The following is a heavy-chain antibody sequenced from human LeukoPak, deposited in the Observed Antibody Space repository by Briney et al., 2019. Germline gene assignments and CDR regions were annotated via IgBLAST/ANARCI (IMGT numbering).Heavy chain of an antibody. D-gene: IGHD3-3*01. CDR3: ARGTWST. V-gene: IGHV1-3*01. J-gene: IGHJ5*02. Sequence: YTRTSYVMGKMGDPGGQRLEWMRWINAGNGNTKYSQKFQGRVTITRDTSASTAYMELSSLRSEDTAVYYCARGTWSTWGQGTLVTVSS. CDR1: YTRTSYV. CDR2: INAGNGNT.